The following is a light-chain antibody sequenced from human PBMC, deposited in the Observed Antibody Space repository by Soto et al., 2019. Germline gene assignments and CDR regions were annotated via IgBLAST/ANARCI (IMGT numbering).Light chain of an antibody. CDR3: HHYANSVWT. CDR2: GAS. J-gene: IGKJ1*01. V-gene: IGKV3-20*01. CDR1: QSVSSKD. Sequence: EIVLTQSPGALSVSPGQRVILSCRASQSVSSKDLTWYQQKPGQSPRLLIYGASIRAPGVPDRFSGSGSETDFTLTISRLEAEDFAVYYCHHYANSVWTFGQGTKIEIK.